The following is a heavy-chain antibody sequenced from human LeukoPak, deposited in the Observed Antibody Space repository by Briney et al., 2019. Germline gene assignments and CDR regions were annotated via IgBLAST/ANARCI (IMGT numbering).Heavy chain of an antibody. D-gene: IGHD3-22*01. Sequence: GGSLRLSCTASGFTFGDYAMSWVRQAPGKGLEWVGFIRSKAYGGTTEYAASVKGRFTISRDNAKNTLYLQMNSLRAEDTAVYYCAKTDKDSSGYYPTFDYWGQGTLVTVSS. J-gene: IGHJ4*02. V-gene: IGHV3-49*04. CDR2: IRSKAYGGTT. CDR1: GFTFGDYA. CDR3: AKTDKDSSGYYPTFDY.